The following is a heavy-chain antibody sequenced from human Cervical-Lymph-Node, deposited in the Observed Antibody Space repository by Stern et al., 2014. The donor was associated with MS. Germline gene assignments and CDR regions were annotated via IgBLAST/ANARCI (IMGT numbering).Heavy chain of an antibody. J-gene: IGHJ6*02. V-gene: IGHV4-31*03. D-gene: IGHD2-2*01. Sequence: VQLVESGPGLVKPSQTLSLTCTASGGSISSDNFYWTWLRPHPGQGLVGIVPIYYSGTTSYTPSLRRRVSFTANTHHNPFLRRLSSVTAADTAVYYCARDHFTASLDVWGHGTTVTVS. CDR3: ARDHFTASLDV. CDR1: GGSISSDNFY. CDR2: IYYSGTT.